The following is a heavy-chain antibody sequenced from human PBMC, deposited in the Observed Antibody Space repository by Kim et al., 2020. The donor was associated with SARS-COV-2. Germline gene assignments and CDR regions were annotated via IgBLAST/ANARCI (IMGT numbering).Heavy chain of an antibody. CDR1: GFTFSSYG. CDR3: ARDISGYCSSTSCEIDAFDI. J-gene: IGHJ3*02. D-gene: IGHD2-2*03. V-gene: IGHV3-33*01. Sequence: GGSLRLSCAASGFTFSSYGMHWVRQAPGKGLEWVAVIWYDGSNKYYADSVKGRFTISRDNSKNTLYLQMNSLRAEDTAVYYCARDISGYCSSTSCEIDAFDIWGQGTMVTVSS. CDR2: IWYDGSNK.